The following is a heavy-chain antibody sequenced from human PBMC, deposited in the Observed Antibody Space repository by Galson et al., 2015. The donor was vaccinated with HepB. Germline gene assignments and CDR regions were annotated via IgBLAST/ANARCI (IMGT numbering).Heavy chain of an antibody. CDR2: IYYSGST. CDR3: ASPWPYDSSGYSNY. CDR1: GGSISSGSYY. D-gene: IGHD3-22*01. J-gene: IGHJ4*02. V-gene: IGHV4-39*01. Sequence: SETLSLTCSVSGGSISSGSYYWGWIRQPPGKGLEWIGSIYYSGSTYYNPSLKSRVTISVDTSKNQFSLKLSSVTAADTAVYYCASPWPYDSSGYSNYWGQGTLVTVSS.